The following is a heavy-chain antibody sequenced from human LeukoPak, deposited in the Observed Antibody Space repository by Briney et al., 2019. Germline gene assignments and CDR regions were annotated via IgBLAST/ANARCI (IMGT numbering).Heavy chain of an antibody. CDR1: GGSISSYY. J-gene: IGHJ6*03. V-gene: IGHV4-4*07. D-gene: IGHD3-3*01. Sequence: SETLSLTCTVSGGSISSYYWSWIRQPAGKGLEWIGRIYTSGSTDYSPSLKSRVTMSVDTSKNQFSLKLSSVTAADTAVYYCARVTYGFWSGYYDYYYYYMDVWGKGTTVTVPS. CDR3: ARVTYGFWSGYYDYYYYYMDV. CDR2: IYTSGST.